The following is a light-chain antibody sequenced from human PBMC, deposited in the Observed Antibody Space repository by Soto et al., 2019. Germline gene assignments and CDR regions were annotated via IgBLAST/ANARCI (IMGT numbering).Light chain of an antibody. CDR3: DSYTSSSSYA. CDR1: RSDVGAYRY. J-gene: IGLJ1*01. V-gene: IGLV2-14*01. CDR2: DVS. Sequence: QSALTQPASVSGAPGQPITISCTGTRSDVGAYRYVSWYQQHPGQAPKLIIYDVSNRPSGVSDRFSGSKSGNTASLTISGLQSEDEADYYCDSYTSSSSYAFGTGTKVTVL.